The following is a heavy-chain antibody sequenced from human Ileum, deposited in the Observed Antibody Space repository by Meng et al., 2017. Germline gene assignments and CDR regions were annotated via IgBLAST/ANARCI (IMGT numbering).Heavy chain of an antibody. CDR2: TYYRSKWYN. CDR1: WDRVPSNSAA. D-gene: IGHD6-19*01. CDR3: ARGSYASGWGY. J-gene: IGHJ4*02. V-gene: IGHV6-1*01. Sequence: QAPLQHSGPGLVTTSHTPPLTCPISWDRVPSNSAAWNWIRQSPSRGLEWLGRTYYRSKWYNDYAVSVKSRININPDTSKNEFSLHLNYVTPEDTGVYYCARGSYASGWGYWGQGTLVTVSS.